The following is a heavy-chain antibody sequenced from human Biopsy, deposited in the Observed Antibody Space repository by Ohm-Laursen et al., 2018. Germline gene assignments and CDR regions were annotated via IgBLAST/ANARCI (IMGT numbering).Heavy chain of an antibody. CDR1: GDSLSSGPDN. D-gene: IGHD6-19*01. V-gene: IGHV4-61*01. CDR3: ARGRRTSGWPYFAN. J-gene: IGHJ4*02. CDR2: IYSGGNT. Sequence: TLSLTCTVSGDSLSSGPDNWSWIRQPPGQGLEYIGFIYSGGNTNYNPSLQNRVTMSVDTSKNQFSLKLSSVIAADTYVYYCARGRRTSGWPYFANWGQGTLVIVSS.